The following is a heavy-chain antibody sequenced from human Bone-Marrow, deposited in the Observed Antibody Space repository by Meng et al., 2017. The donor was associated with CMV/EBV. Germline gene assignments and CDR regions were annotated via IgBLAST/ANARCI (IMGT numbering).Heavy chain of an antibody. V-gene: IGHV3-21*01. J-gene: IGHJ6*02. CDR2: ISSSSSYI. D-gene: IGHD1-26*01. CDR3: ARDGTVGASRGVYYYYYGMDV. Sequence: GESLKISCAASGFTFSSYAMNWVRQAPGKGLEWVSSISSSSSYIYYADSVKGRFTISRDNAKNSLYLQMNSLRAEDTAVYYCARDGTVGASRGVYYYYYGMDVWGQGTTVTVPS. CDR1: GFTFSSYA.